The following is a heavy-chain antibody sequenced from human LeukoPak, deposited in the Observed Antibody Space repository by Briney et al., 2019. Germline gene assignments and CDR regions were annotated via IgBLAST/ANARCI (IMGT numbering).Heavy chain of an antibody. CDR1: GFTFSSYS. CDR3: ARGAPAGPNVDY. CDR2: ISSSSSYI. J-gene: IGHJ4*02. V-gene: IGHV3-21*01. Sequence: GGSLRLSCAASGFTFSSYSMNWVRQAPGKGLEWVSSISSSSSYIYYADSVKGRFTISRDNAKNSLYLQMNSLRAEDTAVYYCARGAPAGPNVDYWGQGTLVTVSS. D-gene: IGHD6-13*01.